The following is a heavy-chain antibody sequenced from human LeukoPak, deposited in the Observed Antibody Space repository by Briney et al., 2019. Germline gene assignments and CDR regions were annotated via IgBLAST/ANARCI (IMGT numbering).Heavy chain of an antibody. Sequence: PGGSLRLSCAASGFTFSSYEVNWVRHAPGEGLEGVSYISSSGSNIYYADSVKGRFTISRDNAKNSLYLQMNSLRAEDTAVYYCAELGITMIGGVWGKGTTVTTSS. CDR1: GFTFSSYE. CDR2: ISSSGSNI. D-gene: IGHD3-10*02. CDR3: AELGITMIGGV. J-gene: IGHJ6*01. V-gene: IGHV3-48*03.